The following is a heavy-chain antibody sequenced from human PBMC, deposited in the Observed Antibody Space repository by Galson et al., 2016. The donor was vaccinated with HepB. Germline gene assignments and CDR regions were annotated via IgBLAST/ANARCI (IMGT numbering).Heavy chain of an antibody. CDR2: IYYSGSA. D-gene: IGHD6-13*01. CDR3: ARGDSGYSKRNYYMDV. J-gene: IGHJ6*03. CDR1: GGSISGYY. Sequence: SETLSLTCTVFGGSISGYYWNWIRQPPGKGLEWIGYIYYSGSANYNPSLKSRVTISVDTSKNQFSLKLNSVTAADTAVDYCARGDSGYSKRNYYMDVWGKGTTVTVSS. V-gene: IGHV4-59*01.